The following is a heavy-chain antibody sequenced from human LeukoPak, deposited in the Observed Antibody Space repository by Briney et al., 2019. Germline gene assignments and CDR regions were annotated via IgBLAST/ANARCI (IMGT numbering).Heavy chain of an antibody. CDR3: ARSYSYYYYYMDV. J-gene: IGHJ6*03. V-gene: IGHV4-59*01. CDR2: VYYSGST. CDR1: GGSISSYY. Sequence: KSSETLSLTCTVSGGSISSYYWSWIRQPPGKGLEWIGYVYYSGSTNYNPSLKSRVTISVDTSKNQFSLKLSSVTAADTAVYYCARSYSYYYYYMDVWGNGTTVTVSS.